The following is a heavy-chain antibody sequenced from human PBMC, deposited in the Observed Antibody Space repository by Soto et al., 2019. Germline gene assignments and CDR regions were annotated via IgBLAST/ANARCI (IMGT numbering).Heavy chain of an antibody. CDR1: GYTFTSYD. CDR3: ASLSYGGNDVGMDV. D-gene: IGHD2-15*01. J-gene: IGHJ6*02. Sequence: GASVKFSCKASGYTFTSYDINWVRQATGQGLEWMGWMNPNSGNTGYAQKFQGRVTMTRNTSISTAYMELSSLRSEDTAVYYCASLSYGGNDVGMDVWGQGTTVTVSS. CDR2: MNPNSGNT. V-gene: IGHV1-8*01.